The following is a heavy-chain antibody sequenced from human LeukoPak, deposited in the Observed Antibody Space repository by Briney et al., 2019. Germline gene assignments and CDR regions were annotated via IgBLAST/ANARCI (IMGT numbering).Heavy chain of an antibody. CDR1: GFTFSSYV. V-gene: IGHV3-23*01. CDR2: ISGSGGST. D-gene: IGHD3-3*01. CDR3: AKAPGDYDFWSGYLYYYYYYMDV. J-gene: IGHJ6*03. Sequence: PGGSLRLSCLASGFTFSSYVMSWVRQAPGKGLEWVPAISGSGGSTYYADSVKGRFTISRDNSKNTLYLQMNSLRAEDTAVYYCAKAPGDYDFWSGYLYYYYYYMDVWGKGTTVTVSS.